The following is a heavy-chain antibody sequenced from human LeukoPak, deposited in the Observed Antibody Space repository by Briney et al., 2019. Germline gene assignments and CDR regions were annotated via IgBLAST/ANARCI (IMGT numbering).Heavy chain of an antibody. CDR1: GLTFRNYG. V-gene: IGHV3-33*03. CDR3: VVILVPGGVWHFDL. J-gene: IGHJ2*01. D-gene: IGHD2-2*01. CDR2: IYSGGGTTK. Sequence: GTPLRLSCVASGLTFRNYGFHWVRQAPGKGLEVGAIIYSGGGTTKYYAESVKDRFANAKDDYSDPLYLQMNSLRAEDTAVYYCVVILVPGGVWHFDLWGRGTLVTVSS.